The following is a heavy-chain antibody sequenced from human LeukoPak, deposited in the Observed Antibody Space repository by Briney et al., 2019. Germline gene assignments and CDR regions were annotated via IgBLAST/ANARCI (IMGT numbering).Heavy chain of an antibody. D-gene: IGHD2-2*01. CDR1: GYTFTSYG. CDR2: ISAYNGNT. Sequence: ASVKVSCKASGYTFTSYGISWVRQAPGQGLDWMGWISAYNGNTNYAQKLQGRVTMTTDTSTSTAYMELRSLRSDDTAVYYCARDLYCSSTSCPLGWWFDPWGQGTLVTVSS. V-gene: IGHV1-18*01. J-gene: IGHJ5*02. CDR3: ARDLYCSSTSCPLGWWFDP.